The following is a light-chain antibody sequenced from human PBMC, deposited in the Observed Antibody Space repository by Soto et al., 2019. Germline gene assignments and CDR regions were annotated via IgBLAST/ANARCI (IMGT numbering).Light chain of an antibody. CDR1: QSVSNY. Sequence: EIVLTQSPATLSLSPGEGATLSCRASQSVSNYLAWYQQKPGQAPRLLIFDASKRATGIPARFSGSGSGTDFTLTISSLEPEDFAVYYCQQYGSSPRTFGGGTKVDIK. V-gene: IGKV3-11*01. J-gene: IGKJ4*01. CDR3: QQYGSSPRT. CDR2: DAS.